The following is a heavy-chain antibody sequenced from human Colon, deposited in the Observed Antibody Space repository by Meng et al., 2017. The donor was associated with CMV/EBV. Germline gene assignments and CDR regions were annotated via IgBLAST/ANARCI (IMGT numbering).Heavy chain of an antibody. V-gene: IGHV1-2*02. Sequence: QGQLVQSGAEVKIPGASVKVSCKGSGYTFTDYYIHWVRQAPGQGLEWMGLINSNTGATKYAQKFQNRITMTRDTSINTVYMQLSGLRSDDTAVYYCERVGGWIGSSSFFGWFDPWGQGTLVTVSS. D-gene: IGHD6-6*01. CDR1: GYTFTDYY. CDR3: ERVGGWIGSSSFFGWFDP. J-gene: IGHJ5*02. CDR2: INSNTGAT.